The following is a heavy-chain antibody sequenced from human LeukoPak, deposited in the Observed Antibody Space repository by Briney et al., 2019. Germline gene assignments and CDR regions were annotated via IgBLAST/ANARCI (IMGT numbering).Heavy chain of an antibody. CDR3: ASQTIGWFDP. V-gene: IGHV4-34*01. J-gene: IGHJ5*02. Sequence: SETQSLTCAVYGGSFSGYYWSWIRQPPGRGLEWIGEINHSGSTNYNPSLKSRVTISVDTSKNQFSLKLSSVTAADTAVYYCASQTIGWFDPWGQGTLVTVSS. D-gene: IGHD2/OR15-2a*01. CDR2: INHSGST. CDR1: GGSFSGYY.